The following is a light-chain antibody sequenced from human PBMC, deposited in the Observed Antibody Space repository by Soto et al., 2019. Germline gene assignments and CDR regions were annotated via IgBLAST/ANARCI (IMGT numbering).Light chain of an antibody. V-gene: IGKV3-20*01. CDR1: QSVSSSY. CDR2: GAS. Sequence: EIALTQSPGTRSLSPGERATLSWRARQSVSSSYLAWSQQNPGQDPSLLSYGASSRATGIPDRFSGSGSGTDFTLTIRRLNTEDFAVFYCQHYDSFPITFGQGT. CDR3: QHYDSFPIT. J-gene: IGKJ5*01.